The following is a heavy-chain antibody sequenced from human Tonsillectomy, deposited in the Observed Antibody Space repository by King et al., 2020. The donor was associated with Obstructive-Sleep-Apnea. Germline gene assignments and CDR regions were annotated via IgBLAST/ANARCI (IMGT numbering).Heavy chain of an antibody. V-gene: IGHV3-30*04. CDR3: ARDSFGMDV. Sequence: VQLVESGGGVVQPGRSLRLSCAASGFIFSTYAMPWVRQAPGKGLEWVAVISYDGSNKYYADSVKGRFTISRDNSKNTLYLQMNSLRAEDTAVYYCARDSFGMDVWGQGTTVTVSS. CDR2: ISYDGSNK. J-gene: IGHJ6*02. CDR1: GFIFSTYA.